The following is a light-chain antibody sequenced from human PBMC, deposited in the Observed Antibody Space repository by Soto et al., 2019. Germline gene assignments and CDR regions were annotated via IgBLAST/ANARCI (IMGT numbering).Light chain of an antibody. CDR1: QSISSW. J-gene: IGKJ1*01. V-gene: IGKV1-5*03. Sequence: DIQMTQPPSTRSASVGDRVTITCRASQSISSWLAWYQQKPGKAPKLLIYKASSLESGVPSRFSGSGSGTEFTLTISSLQPDDFSTYYCQQYNSYWAFGQGTKVEIK. CDR2: KAS. CDR3: QQYNSYWA.